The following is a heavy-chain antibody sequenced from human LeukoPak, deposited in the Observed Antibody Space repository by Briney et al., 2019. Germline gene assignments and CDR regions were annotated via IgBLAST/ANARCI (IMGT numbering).Heavy chain of an antibody. CDR1: GFTFSSYG. CDR2: IWYDGSIK. D-gene: IGHD5-18*01. J-gene: IGHJ2*01. V-gene: IGHV3-33*01. Sequence: GGSLRLSCAASGFTFSSYGMHWVRQAPGKGLEWVAVIWYDGSIKYYADSVKGRFSISRDNSKNTLYLQMHSLRVEDTAAYYCARDEGDSYGTYWYFDLWGRGTLVTVSS. CDR3: ARDEGDSYGTYWYFDL.